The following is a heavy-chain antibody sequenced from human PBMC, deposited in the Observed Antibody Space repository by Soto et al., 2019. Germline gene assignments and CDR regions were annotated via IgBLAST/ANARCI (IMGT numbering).Heavy chain of an antibody. Sequence: GGSLRLSCAASGFTFSSYGMHWVRQAPGKGLEWVAVISYDGSNKYYADSVKGRFTISRDNSKNTLYLQMNSLRAEDTAVYYCAKDRGWLPPFVDFDYWGQGTLVTVSS. CDR3: AKDRGWLPPFVDFDY. V-gene: IGHV3-30*18. D-gene: IGHD6-19*01. CDR1: GFTFSSYG. CDR2: ISYDGSNK. J-gene: IGHJ4*02.